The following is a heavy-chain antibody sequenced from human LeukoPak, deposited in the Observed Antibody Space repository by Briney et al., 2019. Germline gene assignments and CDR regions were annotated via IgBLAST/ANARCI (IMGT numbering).Heavy chain of an antibody. CDR1: GGTFSSYA. J-gene: IGHJ4*02. D-gene: IGHD3-22*01. CDR2: IIPIFGTA. V-gene: IGHV1-69*06. Sequence: SVKVSCKASGGTFSSYAISWVRQAPGQGLEWMGGIIPIFGTANYAQKFQGRVTMTEDTSTDTAYMELSSLRSEDTAVYYCASIHYDSSGYYYLDYWGQGTLVTVSS. CDR3: ASIHYDSSGYYYLDY.